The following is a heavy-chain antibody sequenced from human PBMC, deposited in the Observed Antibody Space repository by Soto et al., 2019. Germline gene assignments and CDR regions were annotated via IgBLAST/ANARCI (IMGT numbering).Heavy chain of an antibody. CDR1: GGSMAKNY. Sequence: QVRLQESGPRLVKPSETLSLTCTVSGGSMAKNYWSWILQAPGKGLEWIGYIYYSGSTNYNPSLRSRVTMSLDTAETQFSLKLKSVTAADTAVYYCARADWTRGNCYYWFFDIWGRGTLVTVSS. D-gene: IGHD2-21*02. CDR3: ARADWTRGNCYYWFFDI. V-gene: IGHV4-59*01. J-gene: IGHJ2*01. CDR2: IYYSGST.